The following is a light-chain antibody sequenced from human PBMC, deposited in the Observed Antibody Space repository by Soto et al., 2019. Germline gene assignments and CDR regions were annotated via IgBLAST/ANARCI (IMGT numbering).Light chain of an antibody. V-gene: IGLV2-8*01. CDR2: EVS. J-gene: IGLJ1*01. CDR3: SSYAGSNNFGV. Sequence: LTQPASVPGSPGQSITISCTGTSSDVGGYNYVSWYQQHPGKAPKLMIYEVSKRPSGVPDRFSGSKSGNTASLTVSGLQAEDEADYYCSSYAGSNNFGVFGTGTKVTVL. CDR1: SSDVGGYNY.